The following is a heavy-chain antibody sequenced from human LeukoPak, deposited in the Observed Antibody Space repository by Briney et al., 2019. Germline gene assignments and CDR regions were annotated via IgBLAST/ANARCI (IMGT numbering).Heavy chain of an antibody. CDR1: GGTFSSYA. Sequence: SVKVSCKASGGTFSSYAISWVRQAPGQGLEWMGGIIPIFGTANYAQKFQGRVTSTTDESTSTAYMELSSLRSEDTAVYYCARGWIAARPDYYYYMDVWGKGTTVTVSS. CDR2: IIPIFGTA. CDR3: ARGWIAARPDYYYYMDV. J-gene: IGHJ6*03. D-gene: IGHD6-6*01. V-gene: IGHV1-69*05.